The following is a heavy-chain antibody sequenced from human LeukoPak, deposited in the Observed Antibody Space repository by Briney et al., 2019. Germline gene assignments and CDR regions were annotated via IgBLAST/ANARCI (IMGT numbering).Heavy chain of an antibody. D-gene: IGHD4-11*01. J-gene: IGHJ4*02. Sequence: SGGSLRLSCAASGFTFSTYAMSWVRQAPGKGLVWVSRINSDGSTTSYVDSVKGRFTISRDNAKNTLYLQMNSLRDEDTAVYYCARDTYSNYYFDNWGQGTLVTVSS. CDR1: GFTFSTYA. CDR3: ARDTYSNYYFDN. CDR2: INSDGSTT. V-gene: IGHV3-74*01.